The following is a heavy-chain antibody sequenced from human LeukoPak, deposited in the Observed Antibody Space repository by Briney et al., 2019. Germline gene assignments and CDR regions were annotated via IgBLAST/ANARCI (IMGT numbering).Heavy chain of an antibody. CDR1: GGTFSSYA. V-gene: IGHV1-69*06. Sequence: GSSVKVSCKASGGTFSSYAISWVRQAPGQGLEWMGRIIPIFGTANYAQKFQGRVTITADKSTSTAYMELSSLRFEDTAVYYCAREITGTQRAFDYWGQGTLVTVSS. CDR2: IIPIFGTA. D-gene: IGHD1-20*01. J-gene: IGHJ4*02. CDR3: AREITGTQRAFDY.